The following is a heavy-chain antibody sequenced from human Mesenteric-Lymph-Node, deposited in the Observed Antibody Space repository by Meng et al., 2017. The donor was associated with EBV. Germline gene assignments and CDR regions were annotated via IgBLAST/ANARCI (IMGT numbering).Heavy chain of an antibody. CDR3: ARARWLIRDFDL. J-gene: IGHJ4*02. D-gene: IGHD5-12*01. Sequence: QGQLVESGGGVVKPGGSLRLTCAASGFSFSDYYMSWIRQAPGKGLEWISYISSSGSTIYYTDSVEGRFTISRDAARTSLFLQMNSLRVEDTAVYYCARARWLIRDFDLWGQGTLVTVSS. CDR2: ISSSGSTI. V-gene: IGHV3-11*01. CDR1: GFSFSDYY.